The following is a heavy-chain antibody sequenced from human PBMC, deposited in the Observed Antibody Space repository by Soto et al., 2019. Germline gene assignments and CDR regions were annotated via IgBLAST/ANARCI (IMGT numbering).Heavy chain of an antibody. CDR1: GGSVSPYY. CDR3: ARGRHWLDY. CDR2: IYYSGST. V-gene: IGHV4-59*02. D-gene: IGHD6-19*01. Sequence: QVQLQESGPGLMKPSETLSLTCTVSGGSVSPYYWSWIRQHPGKGLEWIGYIYYSGSTNYNPSLNSLVTISVDTSKNQFSLKLSSVTAADTAVYYCARGRHWLDYWGQGTLVTVSS. J-gene: IGHJ4*02.